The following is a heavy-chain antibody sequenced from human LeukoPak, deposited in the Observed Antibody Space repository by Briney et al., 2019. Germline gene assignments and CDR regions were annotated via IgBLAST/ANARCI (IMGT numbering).Heavy chain of an antibody. CDR3: TRVGYIDEGIDY. D-gene: IGHD5-24*01. Sequence: GGSLRLSCEVSGFTFSSHWMSWLRQTPGKGLEWVANIKQDGSKKSYVDSVKGRFTISRDNAKNSLYLQMNSLRAEDTAIYYCTRVGYIDEGIDYWGQGTLVTVSS. CDR1: GFTFSSHW. J-gene: IGHJ4*02. CDR2: IKQDGSKK. V-gene: IGHV3-7*04.